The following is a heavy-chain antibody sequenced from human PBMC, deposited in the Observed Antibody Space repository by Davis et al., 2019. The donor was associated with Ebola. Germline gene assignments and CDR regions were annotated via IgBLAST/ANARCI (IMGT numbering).Heavy chain of an antibody. CDR2: ISAYNGNT. CDR3: AMYYCDSSGYYHFDY. D-gene: IGHD3-22*01. CDR1: GYTFTSYG. Sequence: ASVKVSCKASGYTFTSYGISWVRQAPGQGLEWMGWISAYNGNTNYAQKLQGRVTMTTDTSTSTAYMELRSLRSDDTAVYYCAMYYCDSSGYYHFDYWGQGTLVTVSS. J-gene: IGHJ4*02. V-gene: IGHV1-18*04.